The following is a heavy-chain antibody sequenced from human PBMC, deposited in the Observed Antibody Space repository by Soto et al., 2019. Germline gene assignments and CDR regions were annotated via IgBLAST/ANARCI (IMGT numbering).Heavy chain of an antibody. D-gene: IGHD6-13*01. V-gene: IGHV4-39*01. J-gene: IGHJ4*02. CDR1: GGSIISSSHY. CDR3: AKIEAASTQYIN. Sequence: TSETLSLTCTVSGGSIISSSHYWGWIRQPPGKGLEWIGSVYYSGSSSTYYNPSLKSRITLSVDTSKNQFSLKLSSVTAADTAVYFCAKIEAASTQYINWGQGTLVTVSS. CDR2: VYYSGSSST.